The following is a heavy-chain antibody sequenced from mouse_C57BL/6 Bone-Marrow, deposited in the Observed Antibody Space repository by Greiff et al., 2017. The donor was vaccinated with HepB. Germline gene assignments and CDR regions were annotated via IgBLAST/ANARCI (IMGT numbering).Heavy chain of an antibody. CDR3: ARRIRPYDGKGVAY. D-gene: IGHD2-3*01. V-gene: IGHV1-54*01. J-gene: IGHJ3*01. CDR1: GYAFTNYL. Sequence: QVQLQQSGAELVRPGTSVKVSCKASGYAFTNYLIEWVKQRPGQGLEWIGVINPGSGGTNYNEKFKGKATLTADKSSSTAYMQLSSLTSEDSAVYFCARRIRPYDGKGVAYWGQGTLVTVSA. CDR2: INPGSGGT.